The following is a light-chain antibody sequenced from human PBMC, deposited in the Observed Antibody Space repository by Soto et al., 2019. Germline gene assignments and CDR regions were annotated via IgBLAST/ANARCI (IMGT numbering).Light chain of an antibody. Sequence: QSVLTQPPSVSATPGQTVSISCAGSIFNIGHNFVSWCQHLPGTAPKLLIRDNNKRPSGISDRFSASKSGTEATLGITAVQTEDEADYYCGPWDTTLSVVVFGGGTKLTVL. CDR3: GPWDTTLSVVV. CDR2: DNN. V-gene: IGLV1-51*01. CDR1: IFNIGHNF. J-gene: IGLJ2*01.